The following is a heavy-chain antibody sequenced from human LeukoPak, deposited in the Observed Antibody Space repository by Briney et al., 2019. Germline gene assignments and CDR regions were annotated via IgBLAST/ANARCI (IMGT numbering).Heavy chain of an antibody. D-gene: IGHD3-9*01. CDR2: ISAYNGNT. CDR3: AREVRYYDILTGYYRGYYYYGMDV. Sequence: ASVKVSCKASGYTFTGYSIHWVRQAPGQGLEWMGWISAYNGNTNYAQKLQGRVTMTTDTSTSTAYMELRSLRSDDTAVYYCAREVRYYDILTGYYRGYYYYGMDVWGQGTTVTVSS. CDR1: GYTFTGYS. J-gene: IGHJ6*02. V-gene: IGHV1-18*04.